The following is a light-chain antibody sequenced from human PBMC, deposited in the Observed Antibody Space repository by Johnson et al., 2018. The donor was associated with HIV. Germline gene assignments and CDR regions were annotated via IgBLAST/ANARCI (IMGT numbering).Light chain of an antibody. J-gene: IGLJ1*01. V-gene: IGLV1-44*01. CDR1: SSNIGINT. Sequence: QSVLTQPPSASGTPGQRVTISCSGSSSNIGINTVNWYQQLPGTAPKLLIYRNNLRPSGVPDRFSGSKSGTSASLAISGLPAEDEADYFCATWDDSLNGLYVFGTGTKVTVL. CDR2: RNN. CDR3: ATWDDSLNGLYV.